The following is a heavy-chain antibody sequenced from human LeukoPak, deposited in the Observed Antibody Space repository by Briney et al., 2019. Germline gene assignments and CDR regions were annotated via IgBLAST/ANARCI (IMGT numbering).Heavy chain of an antibody. D-gene: IGHD1-26*01. J-gene: IGHJ6*03. CDR3: ARDPYSGSYGNYYYYYMDV. Sequence: GGSLRLSCAASGFTFSSYSMNWVRQAPGKGLEWVSYISSSSSTIYYADSVKGRFTISRDNAKNSLYLQMNSLRAEDTAVYYCARDPYSGSYGNYYYYYMDVWGKGTTVTISS. V-gene: IGHV3-48*01. CDR1: GFTFSSYS. CDR2: ISSSSSTI.